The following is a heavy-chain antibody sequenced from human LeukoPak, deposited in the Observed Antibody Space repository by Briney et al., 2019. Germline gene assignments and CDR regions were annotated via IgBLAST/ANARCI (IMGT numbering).Heavy chain of an antibody. CDR2: IYDSGST. CDR1: GGSISSSSHY. D-gene: IGHD4-17*01. V-gene: IGHV4-39*07. Sequence: PSGTLSLTCGVSGGSISSSSHYWGWIRQPPGKGLEWIGSIYDSGSTYYNPSLKSRVTISVDTSKNQFSLKLNSVTAADTAVYYCAGTNGDYVFDYWGQGTLVTVSS. CDR3: AGTNGDYVFDY. J-gene: IGHJ4*02.